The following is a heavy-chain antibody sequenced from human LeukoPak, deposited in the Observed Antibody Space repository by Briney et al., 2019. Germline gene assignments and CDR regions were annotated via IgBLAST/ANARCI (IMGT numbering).Heavy chain of an antibody. CDR2: IYTAGST. V-gene: IGHV3-53*01. J-gene: IGHJ4*02. Sequence: QAGGSLGLSCAASGFTVSGNYMSWVRQAPGKGLEWVSVIYTAGSTYSADSVKGRFTISRDKSKNTLYLQMNTLRAEDTAVYFCAGGNTWPGLSYWGQGTLLTVSS. CDR1: GFTVSGNY. D-gene: IGHD6-25*01. CDR3: AGGNTWPGLSY.